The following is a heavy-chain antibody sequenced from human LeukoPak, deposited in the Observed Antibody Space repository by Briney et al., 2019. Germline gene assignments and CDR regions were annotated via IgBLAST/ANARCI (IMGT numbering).Heavy chain of an antibody. J-gene: IGHJ4*02. Sequence: PSETLSLTCTVSGGSTSSYYWSWIRQPPGKGLEWIGYIYYSGSTNYSPSLKSRATISVDTSKNQFSLKLSSVTAADTAVYYCARVSSSSFFDYWGQGTLVTVSS. CDR1: GGSTSSYY. V-gene: IGHV4-59*01. CDR3: ARVSSSSFFDY. D-gene: IGHD6-6*01. CDR2: IYYSGST.